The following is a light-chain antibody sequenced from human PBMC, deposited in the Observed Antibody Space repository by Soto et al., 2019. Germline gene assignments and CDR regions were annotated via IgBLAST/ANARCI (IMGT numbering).Light chain of an antibody. J-gene: IGKJ1*01. V-gene: IGKV3-20*01. CDR1: QSINRH. Sequence: EIVLTQSPATLSLSPGERATLSCRASQSINRHLAWYRQKPGQAPRLLIYDASNRATGIPARFSGGGSGTDFTLTISRLEPEDFAVYYCRQYGSSPRTFGQGTKVDIK. CDR3: RQYGSSPRT. CDR2: DAS.